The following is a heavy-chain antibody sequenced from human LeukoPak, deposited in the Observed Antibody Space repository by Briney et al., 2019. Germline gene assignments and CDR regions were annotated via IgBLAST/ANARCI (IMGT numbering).Heavy chain of an antibody. D-gene: IGHD3-10*01. CDR3: ARSPGLREALDY. Sequence: GASVKVSCKASGYTFTSYTINWVRQAPGQGLEWMGWINPNSGGTNYAQKFQGRVTMTRDTSISTAYMELSRLRSDDTAVYYCARSPGLREALDYWGQGTLVTVSS. CDR1: GYTFTSYT. CDR2: INPNSGGT. V-gene: IGHV1-2*02. J-gene: IGHJ4*02.